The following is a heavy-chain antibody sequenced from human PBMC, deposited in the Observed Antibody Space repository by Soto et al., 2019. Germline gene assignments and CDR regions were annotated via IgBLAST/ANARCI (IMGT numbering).Heavy chain of an antibody. CDR3: ARDRGFRSDY. V-gene: IGHV1-18*01. J-gene: IGHJ4*02. CDR2: ISAYNGNT. D-gene: IGHD3-22*01. Sequence: QVQLVQCGAEVKKPGASVKVSCKASGYTFTSYGISWVRQAPGLGLEWMRWISAYNGNTNYAQKLQCRDTMTTDTARSTAYMELRSLRSHDTAVYYCARDRGFRSDYWGQGTLVTVSS. CDR1: GYTFTSYG.